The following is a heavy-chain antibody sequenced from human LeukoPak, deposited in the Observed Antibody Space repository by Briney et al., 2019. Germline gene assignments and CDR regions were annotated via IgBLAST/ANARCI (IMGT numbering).Heavy chain of an antibody. D-gene: IGHD4-17*01. CDR1: GFTFSSYE. CDR2: ISSSGSTI. Sequence: GGSLRLSCAASGFTFSSYEVNWVRQAPGRGLEWVSYISSSGSTIYYADSVKGRFTISRDNAKNSLYLQMNSLRAEDTAVYYCAPDYGDYAPVDWGQGTLVTVSS. J-gene: IGHJ4*02. CDR3: APDYGDYAPVD. V-gene: IGHV3-48*03.